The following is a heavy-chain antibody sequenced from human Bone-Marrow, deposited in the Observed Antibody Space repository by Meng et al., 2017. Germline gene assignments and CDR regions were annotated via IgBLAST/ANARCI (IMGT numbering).Heavy chain of an antibody. CDR1: GFTFSNAW. J-gene: IGHJ6*02. D-gene: IGHD6-19*01. CDR2: ISYDGSNK. V-gene: IGHV3-30*03. Sequence: GESLKISCAASGFTFSNAWMSWVRQAPGKGLEWVAVISYDGSNKYYADSVKGRFTISRDNSKNTLYLQMNSLRAEDTAVYYCAGCIAVASRYYYYGMDVWGQGTTVTVSS. CDR3: AGCIAVASRYYYYGMDV.